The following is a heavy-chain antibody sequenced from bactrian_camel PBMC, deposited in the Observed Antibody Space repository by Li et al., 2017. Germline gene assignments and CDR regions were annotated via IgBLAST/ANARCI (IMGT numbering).Heavy chain of an antibody. V-gene: IGHV3S1*01. D-gene: IGHD6*01. CDR2: FHTRGGSF. Sequence: HVQLVESGGGSVQAGGSLRLSCAVSGYTYSSNCMAWFRQAPGEEREGVAAFHTRGGSFAYADSVKGRFTISFDNAKNAMYLQMNSLKPADTATYYCAAGCDGSNEWDYTYWGQGTQVTVS. CDR3: AAGCDGSNEWDYTY. J-gene: IGHJ4*01. CDR1: GYTYSSNC.